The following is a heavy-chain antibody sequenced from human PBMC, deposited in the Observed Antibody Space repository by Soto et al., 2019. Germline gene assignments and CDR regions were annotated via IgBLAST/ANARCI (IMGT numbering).Heavy chain of an antibody. CDR1: GYTFTSHA. CDR3: AKDGASGSYPPYYYFGMDV. D-gene: IGHD1-26*01. Sequence: ASVKVSCKASGYTFTSHAMHWVRQAPGQRPEWLGWINAGTGNTRYSQKFEVRVTISMDTSANTSYMEMNSLTSEDTAVYYCAKDGASGSYPPYYYFGMDVWGQGTTVTVSS. J-gene: IGHJ6*02. V-gene: IGHV1-3*01. CDR2: INAGTGNT.